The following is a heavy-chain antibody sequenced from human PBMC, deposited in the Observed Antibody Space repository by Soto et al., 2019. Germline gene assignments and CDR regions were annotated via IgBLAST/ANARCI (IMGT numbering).Heavy chain of an antibody. CDR2: SYYSGST. V-gene: IGHV4-61*01. CDR1: SGSVSSGSHY. J-gene: IGHJ4*02. CDR3: ARLRADDDYIRGNYRYSLDD. D-gene: IGHD3-16*02. Sequence: SETPSLTCTVSSGSVSSGSHYWSWIRQPPGKGLEWIGYSYYSGSTNYNPSLKSRVTISIDTSRNQFSLKLSSVTAEDTAMYYCARLRADDDYIRGNYRYSLDDWGQGTLVTVS.